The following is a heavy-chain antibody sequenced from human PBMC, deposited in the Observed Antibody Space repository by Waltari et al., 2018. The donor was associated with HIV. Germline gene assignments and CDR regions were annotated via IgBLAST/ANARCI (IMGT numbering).Heavy chain of an antibody. CDR1: GFTVGTNY. J-gene: IGHJ6*02. Sequence: VQLVETGGGLIQPGGSLRLSCTASGFTVGTNYMSWVRQGAGKGLEWVSVIYSDGRTYYADSVKGRFTISRDTSKNTLYLQMNSLRAEDTAVYFCGSLRAADYAMDVWGQGTTVTVSS. CDR2: IYSDGRT. CDR3: GSLRAADYAMDV. V-gene: IGHV3-53*02. D-gene: IGHD6-13*01.